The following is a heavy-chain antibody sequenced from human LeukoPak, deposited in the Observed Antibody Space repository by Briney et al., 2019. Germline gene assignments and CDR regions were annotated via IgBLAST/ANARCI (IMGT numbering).Heavy chain of an antibody. V-gene: IGHV3-33*01. CDR2: IWHDARHT. Sequence: GGSLRLSCSASGFTFSTNAMHWVGQAPGKGLEWLALIWHDARHTFYTDSVKGRFTISRNNSKNTVYLQMNSLGGEDTAVYYCAREIFGSGSYPDYWGQGTLVTVSS. CDR1: GFTFSTNA. D-gene: IGHD3-10*01. J-gene: IGHJ4*02. CDR3: AREIFGSGSYPDY.